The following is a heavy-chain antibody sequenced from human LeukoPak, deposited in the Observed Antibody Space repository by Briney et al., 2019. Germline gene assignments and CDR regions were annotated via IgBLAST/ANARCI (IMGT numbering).Heavy chain of an antibody. V-gene: IGHV3-43*02. J-gene: IGHJ4*02. D-gene: IGHD3-10*01. Sequence: GGSLRLTCAASGFTFDDHGMSWVRQAPGKGLEWVSLISWDGGSTYYADSVKGRFTISRDNSKNSLYLQMSSLRTEDTALYYCAKALRWFGGVDYWGQGTLVTVSS. CDR2: ISWDGGST. CDR3: AKALRWFGGVDY. CDR1: GFTFDDHG.